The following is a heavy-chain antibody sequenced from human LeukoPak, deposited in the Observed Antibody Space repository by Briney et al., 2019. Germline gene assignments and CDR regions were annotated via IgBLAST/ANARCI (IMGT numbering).Heavy chain of an antibody. V-gene: IGHV4-59*01. CDR2: IYYSGST. D-gene: IGHD3-16*01. J-gene: IGHJ6*02. CDR1: GGSISSYY. Sequence: SETLSLTCTVSGGSISSYYWSWIWQPPGKGLEWMGYIYYSGSTNYNPSLKSRVTISVDTSKNQFSLKPSSVTAADPAVNHRARVGHYYYYGMAAWGPGNTVTVSS. CDR3: ARVGHYYYYGMAA.